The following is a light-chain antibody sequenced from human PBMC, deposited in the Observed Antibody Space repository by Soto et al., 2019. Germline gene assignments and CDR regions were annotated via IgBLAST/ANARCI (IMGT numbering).Light chain of an antibody. Sequence: DIQMTQSPSTLSASIGDKVTITCRASQRSNIWLGWFQQKPGKAPNLLIYQASTLRSGVPSRFSGSGSGTEFTLTITSLQPDDFATYFCQQYNSYPLTFGGGTKVEIK. CDR2: QAS. CDR1: QRSNIW. CDR3: QQYNSYPLT. J-gene: IGKJ4*01. V-gene: IGKV1-5*03.